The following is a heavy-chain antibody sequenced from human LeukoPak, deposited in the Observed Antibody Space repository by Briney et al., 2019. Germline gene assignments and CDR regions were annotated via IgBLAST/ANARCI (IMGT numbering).Heavy chain of an antibody. D-gene: IGHD6-6*01. V-gene: IGHV1-69*05. Sequence: SVKVSCKASGGTFSSYAISWVRQAPGQGLEWMGGIIPIFGTASYAQKFQGRVTITTDESTSTAYMELSSLRSEDTAVYYCARDRFEYSSSSYAFDIWGQGTMVTVSS. CDR3: ARDRFEYSSSSYAFDI. CDR2: IIPIFGTA. J-gene: IGHJ3*02. CDR1: GGTFSSYA.